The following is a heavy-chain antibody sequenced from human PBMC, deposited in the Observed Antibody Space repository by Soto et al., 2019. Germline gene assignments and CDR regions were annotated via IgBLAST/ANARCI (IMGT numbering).Heavy chain of an antibody. J-gene: IGHJ4*02. D-gene: IGHD6-13*01. CDR1: GFTFSNYW. CDR3: ASASIAAAGTVNY. V-gene: IGHV3-74*01. Sequence: PGGSLRLSCAASGFTFSNYWMHWVRQAPGKGLLWVSRVNSDGSSTSYADSVKGRFTISRDNAKNTLYLQMNSLRAEDTAVYYCASASIAAAGTVNYWGQGTLVTVSS. CDR2: VNSDGSST.